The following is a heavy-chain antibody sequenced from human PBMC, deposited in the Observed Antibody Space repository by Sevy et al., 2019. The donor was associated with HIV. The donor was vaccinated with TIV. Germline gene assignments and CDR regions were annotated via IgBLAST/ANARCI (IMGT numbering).Heavy chain of an antibody. D-gene: IGHD2-21*02. J-gene: IGHJ4*02. Sequence: GGSLRLSCAASGFTFSSYSMNWVRQAPGKGLEWVSSISSSSSYIYYADSVKGRFTISRDNAKNSLYLQMNSLRAEDTAVYYCARGGTRGDYESDYWGQGTLVTVSS. CDR1: GFTFSSYS. V-gene: IGHV3-21*01. CDR2: ISSSSSYI. CDR3: ARGGTRGDYESDY.